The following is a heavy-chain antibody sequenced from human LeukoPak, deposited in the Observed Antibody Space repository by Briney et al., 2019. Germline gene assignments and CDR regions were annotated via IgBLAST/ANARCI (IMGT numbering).Heavy chain of an antibody. D-gene: IGHD3-10*01. CDR2: INPNSGGT. CDR1: GYTFTGYY. Sequence: GASVKVSCKASGYTFTGYYMHWVRQAPGQGLEWMGWINPNSGGTNYAQKFQGRVTMTRDTSISTAYMELSRLRSDDTAVYYRARGTPLWFGELSGYWGQGTLVTVSS. J-gene: IGHJ4*02. V-gene: IGHV1-2*02. CDR3: ARGTPLWFGELSGY.